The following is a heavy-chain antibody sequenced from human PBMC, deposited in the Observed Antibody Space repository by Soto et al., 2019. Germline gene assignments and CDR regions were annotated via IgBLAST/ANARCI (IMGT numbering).Heavy chain of an antibody. V-gene: IGHV3-66*01. D-gene: IGHD4-4*01. CDR2: IYSGGST. CDR1: GFTVSRNY. J-gene: IGHJ6*02. Sequence: EVQLVESGGGLVQPGGSLRLSCAASGFTVSRNYMSWVRQAPGKGLEWVSVIYSGGSTYYADSVKGRFTISRDNSKNTLYLQRNSLRADDTAVYYCAREVTTVTPPGYYYGMDVWGQGTTVTVSS. CDR3: AREVTTVTPPGYYYGMDV.